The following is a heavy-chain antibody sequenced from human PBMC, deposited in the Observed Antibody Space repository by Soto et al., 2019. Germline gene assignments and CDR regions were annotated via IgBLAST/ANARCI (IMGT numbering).Heavy chain of an antibody. Sequence: QVHLEESGGGVVQPGRSLRLSCAASGFTFSSYVMHWVRQAPGKGLEWVAVTSYDGSSKYYADSVKGRFTISRDNSKNTLYLHMNSLKTEDTAVYYCAKDWGRYCSGATCYRFHYWGQGTLVTVSS. D-gene: IGHD2-15*01. CDR2: TSYDGSSK. J-gene: IGHJ4*02. CDR3: AKDWGRYCSGATCYRFHY. CDR1: GFTFSSYV. V-gene: IGHV3-30*18.